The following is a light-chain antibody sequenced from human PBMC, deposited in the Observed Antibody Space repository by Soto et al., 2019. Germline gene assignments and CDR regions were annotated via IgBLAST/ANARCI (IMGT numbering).Light chain of an antibody. V-gene: IGLV2-11*01. J-gene: IGLJ1*01. CDR1: SSDVGDNNY. CDR2: DVS. Sequence: QSVLTQPRSVSGSPGQSVAISCTGTSSDVGDNNYVSWYQQHPGKATKVMIYDVSKRPSGVPDRFSGSKSGNTASLTISGLQAEDEADYYCCSYAGSPYVFGTGTKVTVL. CDR3: CSYAGSPYV.